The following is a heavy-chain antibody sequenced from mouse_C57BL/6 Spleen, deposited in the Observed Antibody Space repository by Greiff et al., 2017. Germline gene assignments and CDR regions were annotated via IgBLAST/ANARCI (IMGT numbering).Heavy chain of an antibody. CDR2: IYPGSGNT. CDR3: AREGDYDGFDY. D-gene: IGHD2-4*01. Sequence: VKLMESGAELVRPGASVKLSCKASGYTFTDYYINWVKQRPGQGLEWIARIYPGSGNTYYNEKFKGKATLTAEKSSSTAYMQLSSLTSEDSAVYFCAREGDYDGFDYWGQGTTLTVSS. V-gene: IGHV1-76*01. J-gene: IGHJ2*01. CDR1: GYTFTDYY.